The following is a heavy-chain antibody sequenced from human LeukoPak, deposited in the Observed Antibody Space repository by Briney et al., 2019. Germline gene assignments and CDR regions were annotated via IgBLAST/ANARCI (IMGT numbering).Heavy chain of an antibody. J-gene: IGHJ3*02. Sequence: PGGSLRLSCAASGFTFSSYGMHWVRQAPGKGLEWVAVIWYDGSNKYYADSVKGRFTISRDNSKNTLYLQMNSLRAEDTAVYYCARLAPDEDPADAFDIWGQGTMVTVSS. V-gene: IGHV3-33*01. CDR2: IWYDGSNK. CDR1: GFTFSSYG. CDR3: ARLAPDEDPADAFDI.